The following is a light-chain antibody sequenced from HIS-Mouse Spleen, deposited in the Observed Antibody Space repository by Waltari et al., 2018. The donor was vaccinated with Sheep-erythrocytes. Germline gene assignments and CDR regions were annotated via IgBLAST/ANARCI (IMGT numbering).Light chain of an antibody. Sequence: QSALTQPASVSGSPGHTSTIACTGSSSDVGSYNLFSWYQQHPGKAPKLMIYEGSKRPSGVSNRFSGSKSGNTASLTISGLQAEDEADYYCCSYAGSSTPWVFGGGTKLTVL. J-gene: IGLJ3*02. CDR2: EGS. CDR1: SSDVGSYNL. CDR3: CSYAGSSTPWV. V-gene: IGLV2-23*01.